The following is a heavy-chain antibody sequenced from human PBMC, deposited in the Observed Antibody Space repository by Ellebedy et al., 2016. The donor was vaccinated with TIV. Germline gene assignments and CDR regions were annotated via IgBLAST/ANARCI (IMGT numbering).Heavy chain of an antibody. D-gene: IGHD4-17*01. CDR1: GFSFRNYW. Sequence: GESLKISCAASGFSFRNYWMGWVRQAPGKGLEWVANIYQDGSDKYYVDSLKGRFTISRDNAKNSLYLQLNSRRVEDTAVYYCARRGSYGDYAVQVNNWFDRWGQGTLVTV. V-gene: IGHV3-7*01. J-gene: IGHJ5*02. CDR2: IYQDGSDK. CDR3: ARRGSYGDYAVQVNNWFDR.